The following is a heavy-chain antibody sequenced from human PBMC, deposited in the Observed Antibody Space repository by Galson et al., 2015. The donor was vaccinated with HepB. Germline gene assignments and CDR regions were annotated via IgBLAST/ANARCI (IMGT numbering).Heavy chain of an antibody. CDR1: GFSLSTSGMC. D-gene: IGHD3-10*01. CDR2: IDWGDDK. Sequence: PALVKPTQTLTLTCTFSGFSLSTSGMCVSWIRQPTGKALEWLARIDWGDDKYYRTSLKTRLTISKDTSDNQVVLTMTNMDPVDTATYYCARGYYGSGSDGLPFDYWGQGTLVTVSS. CDR3: ARGYYGSGSDGLPFDY. V-gene: IGHV2-70*11. J-gene: IGHJ4*02.